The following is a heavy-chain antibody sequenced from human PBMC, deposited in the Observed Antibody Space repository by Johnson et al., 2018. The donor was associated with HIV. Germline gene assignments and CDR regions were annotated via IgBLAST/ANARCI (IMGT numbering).Heavy chain of an antibody. CDR1: GFTFSSYA. CDR2: IYSGGST. J-gene: IGHJ3*02. V-gene: IGHV3-NL1*01. D-gene: IGHD6-13*01. Sequence: QVQLVESGGGVVQPGRSLRLSCAASGFTFSSYAMHWVRPAPGKGLEWVSVIYSGGSTYYADSVKGRFTISRDNAKKSLFLQMNSLRAEDTAVYYCTTAASSSWYGEDAFDIWGQGTMVTVSS. CDR3: TTAASSSWYGEDAFDI.